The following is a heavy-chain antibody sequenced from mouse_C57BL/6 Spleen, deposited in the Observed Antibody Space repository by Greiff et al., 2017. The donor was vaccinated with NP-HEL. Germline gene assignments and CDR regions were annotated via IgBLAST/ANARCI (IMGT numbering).Heavy chain of an antibody. Sequence: EVKLMESGAGLVKPGGSLKLSCAASGFTFSSYAMSWVRQTPEKRLEWVAYICSGGDSIYYADTVKGRFTISRDNARNTLYLQMSCLNTEDTAMYYCTRECYGSRDAIDYWGQGTSVTVSS. CDR1: GFTFSSYA. J-gene: IGHJ4*01. CDR2: ICSGGDSI. CDR3: TRECYGSRDAIDY. D-gene: IGHD1-1*01. V-gene: IGHV5-9-1*02.